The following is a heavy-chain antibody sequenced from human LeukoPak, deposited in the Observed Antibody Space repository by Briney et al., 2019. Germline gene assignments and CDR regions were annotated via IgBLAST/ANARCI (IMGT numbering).Heavy chain of an antibody. CDR2: INHSGST. D-gene: IGHD4-23*01. CDR3: ARLRTVVTPAY. V-gene: IGHV4-34*01. Sequence: SETLSLTCAVYGGSFSGYYWSWIRQPPGRGLEWIEEINHSGSTNYSPSLKSRVTISVDTSKNQFSLKLSSVTAADTAVYYCARLRTVVTPAYWGQGTLVTVSS. CDR1: GGSFSGYY. J-gene: IGHJ4*02.